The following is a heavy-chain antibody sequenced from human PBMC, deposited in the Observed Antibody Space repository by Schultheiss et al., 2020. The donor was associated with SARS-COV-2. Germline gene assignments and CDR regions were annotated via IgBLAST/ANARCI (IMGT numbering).Heavy chain of an antibody. CDR1: GFAFTSYA. J-gene: IGHJ2*01. D-gene: IGHD1-26*01. Sequence: SVKVSCKASGFAFTSYAISWVRQAPGQGLEWMGGIIPIFGTANYAQKFQGRVMITADESTSTAYMELSSLRSEDTAVYYCARGSSHPTGGSSLYWYFDLWGRGTLVTVSS. V-gene: IGHV1-69*13. CDR3: ARGSSHPTGGSSLYWYFDL. CDR2: IIPIFGTA.